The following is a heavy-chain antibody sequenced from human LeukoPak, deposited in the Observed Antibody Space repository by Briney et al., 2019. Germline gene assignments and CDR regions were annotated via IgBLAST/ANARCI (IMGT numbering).Heavy chain of an antibody. CDR2: IIPIFGTA. Sequence: ASVKVSCKASGGTFSSYAISWVRQAPGQGLEWMGRIIPIFGTANYAQKFQGRVTITTDESTSTAYMEPSSLRSEDTAVYYCATTSGYDSHFQHWGQGTLVTVSS. V-gene: IGHV1-69*05. D-gene: IGHD5-12*01. CDR1: GGTFSSYA. CDR3: ATTSGYDSHFQH. J-gene: IGHJ1*01.